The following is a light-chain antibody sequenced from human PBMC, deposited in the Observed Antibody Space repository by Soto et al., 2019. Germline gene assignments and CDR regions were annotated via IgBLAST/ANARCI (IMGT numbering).Light chain of an antibody. V-gene: IGKV1-5*03. CDR2: KAS. Sequence: DIQMTQSPSTLSASVGDRVTITCRASQSISSWLAWYQQKPGKAPKLLIYKASSLESGVPSRFSGSGSGTEFTITISRLQPDDFAIYHCQQYNSYPSFGGGTKVEIK. J-gene: IGKJ4*01. CDR3: QQYNSYPS. CDR1: QSISSW.